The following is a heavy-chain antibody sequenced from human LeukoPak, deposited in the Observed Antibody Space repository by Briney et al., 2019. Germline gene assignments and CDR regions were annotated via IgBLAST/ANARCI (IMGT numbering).Heavy chain of an antibody. D-gene: IGHD3-22*01. Sequence: KPSETLSLTCTVSGGSITSSSYYWGWIRQPPGKGLQWIGSFYYSGSTNYNPSLKSRVTISVDTSKNQFSLKLSSVTAADTAVYYCARRGITMIVVVTGPEKNWFDPWGQGTLVTVSS. V-gene: IGHV4-39*07. CDR3: ARRGITMIVVVTGPEKNWFDP. CDR2: FYYSGST. CDR1: GGSITSSSYY. J-gene: IGHJ5*02.